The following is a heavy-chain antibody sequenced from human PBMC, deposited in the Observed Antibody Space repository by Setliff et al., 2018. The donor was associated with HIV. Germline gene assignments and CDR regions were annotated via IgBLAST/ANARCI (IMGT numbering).Heavy chain of an antibody. J-gene: IGHJ4*02. D-gene: IGHD3-22*01. CDR1: GGTFSSYA. Sequence: SVKVSCKASGGTFSSYAINWVRQAPGQGLEWMGGIIPMFGTKNYAQKFQGRVTITTDESTSTAYMELRSLRSDDTAVYYCARDSYYYDSSGYYSTFDYWGQGTLVTVSS. V-gene: IGHV1-69*05. CDR3: ARDSYYYDSSGYYSTFDY. CDR2: IIPMFGTK.